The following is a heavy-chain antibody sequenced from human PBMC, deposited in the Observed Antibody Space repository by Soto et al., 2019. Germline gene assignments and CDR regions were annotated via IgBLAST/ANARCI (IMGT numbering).Heavy chain of an antibody. Sequence: EVQLVESGGGLLKPGGSLGLSWPAFGFTSITYWWHWTAQVPGKGLEWVSRINSVASHTYYADSVKGRFTISRDNAKNTLHLEMNSLRAEDTAVYYCVRDGHCITTSCYGNWFDPWGQGTLVTVSS. V-gene: IGHV3-74*01. D-gene: IGHD2-2*01. CDR1: GFTSITYW. CDR3: VRDGHCITTSCYGNWFDP. J-gene: IGHJ5*02. CDR2: INSVASHT.